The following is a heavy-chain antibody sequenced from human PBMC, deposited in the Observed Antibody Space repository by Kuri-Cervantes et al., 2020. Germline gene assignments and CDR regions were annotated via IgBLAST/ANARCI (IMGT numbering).Heavy chain of an antibody. J-gene: IGHJ4*02. V-gene: IGHV3-9*01. D-gene: IGHD3-22*01. CDR3: AKATNNYDSSGVDY. CDR1: GFTFDDYA. CDR2: ISWNSGSI. Sequence: GGSLRLSCAVSGFTFDDYAMHWVRQAPGKGLEWVSGISWNSGSIGYAVSVTGRFTITRDNAKNSLFLQMNSLRAEDTALYSCAKATNNYDSSGVDYWGQGTMVTVSS.